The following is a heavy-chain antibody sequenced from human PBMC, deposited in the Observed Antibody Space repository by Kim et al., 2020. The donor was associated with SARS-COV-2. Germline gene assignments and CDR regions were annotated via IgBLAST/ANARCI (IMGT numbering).Heavy chain of an antibody. CDR3: AKDIVYAAAGRALGYGMDV. Sequence: GGSLRLSCAASGFTFDDYAMHWVRQAPGKGLEWVSLISWDGGSTYYADSVKGRFTISRDNSKNSLYLQMNSLRAEDTALYYCAKDIVYAAAGRALGYGMDVWGQGTTVTVSS. CDR1: GFTFDDYA. V-gene: IGHV3-43D*03. D-gene: IGHD6-13*01. J-gene: IGHJ6*02. CDR2: ISWDGGST.